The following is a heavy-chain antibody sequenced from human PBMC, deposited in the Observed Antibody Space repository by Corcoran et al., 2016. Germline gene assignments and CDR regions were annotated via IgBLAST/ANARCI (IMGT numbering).Heavy chain of an antibody. J-gene: IGHJ6*02. CDR2: IDWDDDK. V-gene: IGHV2-70*04. CDR3: ARDFWSGSDYYGMDV. CDR1: GFSLSTSGMR. Sequence: QVTLKESGPALVKPTQTLTLTCTFSGFSLSTSGMRVSWIRQPPGKALEWLARIDWDDDKFYSTSLKTRLTISKDTSKNQVVLTMTNMDPVDTATYYCARDFWSGSDYYGMDVWGQGTTVTVSS. D-gene: IGHD3-3*01.